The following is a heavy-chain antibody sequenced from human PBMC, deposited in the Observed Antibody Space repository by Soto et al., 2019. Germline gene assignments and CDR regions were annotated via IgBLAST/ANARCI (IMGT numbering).Heavy chain of an antibody. Sequence: SETLSLTCTVSGGSISSSSYYWGWIRQPPGKGLEWIGSIYYSGSTYYNPSLKSRVTISVDTSKNQFSLKLSSVTAAGTAVYYCARHASSYYDFWSGYYIREYYGMDVWGQGTTVTVSS. J-gene: IGHJ6*02. CDR2: IYYSGST. V-gene: IGHV4-39*01. CDR1: GGSISSSSYY. D-gene: IGHD3-3*01. CDR3: ARHASSYYDFWSGYYIREYYGMDV.